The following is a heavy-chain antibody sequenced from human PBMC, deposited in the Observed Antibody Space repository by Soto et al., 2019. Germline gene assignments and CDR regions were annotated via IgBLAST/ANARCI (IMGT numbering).Heavy chain of an antibody. CDR1: GFTFSSYA. V-gene: IGHV3-30-3*01. CDR2: ISYDGSNK. J-gene: IGHJ5*02. D-gene: IGHD4-17*01. CDR3: AREDGDYVLSPLFDP. Sequence: QVQLVESGGGVVQPGRSLRLSCAASGFTFSSYAMHWVRQAPGKGLEWVAVISYDGSNKYYADSVKGRFTISRDNSKNRLYLQMSSLRAEDTAVYYCAREDGDYVLSPLFDPWGQGTLVTVSS.